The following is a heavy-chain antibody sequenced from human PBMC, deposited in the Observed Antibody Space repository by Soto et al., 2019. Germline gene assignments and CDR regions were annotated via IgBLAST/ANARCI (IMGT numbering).Heavy chain of an antibody. D-gene: IGHD3-9*01. CDR2: IYHSGST. CDR1: SDSISSSNW. V-gene: IGHV4-4*02. J-gene: IGHJ5*02. Sequence: SETLSLTCTVSSDSISSSNWWSWVRQPPGKGLEWIGEIYHSGSTNYNPSLKSRVTISVDKSKNQFSLKLSSVTAADTAVYYCARTYYDILTGYYTDWFDPWGQGTLVTVSS. CDR3: ARTYYDILTGYYTDWFDP.